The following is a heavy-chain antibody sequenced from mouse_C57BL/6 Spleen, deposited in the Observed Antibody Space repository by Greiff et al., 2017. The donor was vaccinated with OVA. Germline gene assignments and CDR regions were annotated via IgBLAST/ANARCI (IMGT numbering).Heavy chain of an antibody. CDR2: IWSGGST. Sequence: VKLVESGPGLVQPSQSLSITCTVSGFSLTSYGVHWVRQSPGKGLEWLGVIWSGGSTDYNAAFISRLSISKDNSKSQVFFKMNSLQADDTAIYYCARKGDGYYGFFDYWGQGTTLTVSS. D-gene: IGHD2-3*01. J-gene: IGHJ2*01. CDR1: GFSLTSYG. V-gene: IGHV2-2*01. CDR3: ARKGDGYYGFFDY.